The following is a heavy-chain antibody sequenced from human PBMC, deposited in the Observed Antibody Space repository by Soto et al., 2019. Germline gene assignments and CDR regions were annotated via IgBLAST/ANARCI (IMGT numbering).Heavy chain of an antibody. V-gene: IGHV3-33*01. CDR2: IWYDGSNK. J-gene: IGHJ4*02. CDR3: ARGVDCSSTSCYGSEFDY. D-gene: IGHD2-2*01. Sequence: QVQLVESGGGVVQPGRSLRLSCAASGFTFSSYGMHWVRQAPGKGLEWVAVIWYDGSNKYYADSVKGRFTISRDNSKNTLYLQMNSLRAEDTAVYYWARGVDCSSTSCYGSEFDYWGQGTLVTVSS. CDR1: GFTFSSYG.